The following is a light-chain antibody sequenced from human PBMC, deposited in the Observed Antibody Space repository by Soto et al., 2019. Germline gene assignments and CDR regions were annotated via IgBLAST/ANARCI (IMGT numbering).Light chain of an antibody. Sequence: DIVLTHSPGTLSLSPGKSATLSGRASQSGSSSYLAWYQQKPGQAPRILIFGASSRATEIPGRFSGSGSGPDFTLTICRMEPEDFAVYYCQRYGSLSYSVGQGTIMQIK. CDR2: GAS. CDR1: QSGSSSY. J-gene: IGKJ2*01. V-gene: IGKV3-20*01. CDR3: QRYGSLSYS.